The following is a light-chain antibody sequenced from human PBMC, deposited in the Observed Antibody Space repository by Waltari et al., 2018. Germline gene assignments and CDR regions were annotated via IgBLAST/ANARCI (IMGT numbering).Light chain of an antibody. CDR3: HQSYTLPRT. Sequence: EIVLTQSPNFQSVTPKEKVTITCRASQSIGTSIHWYQQKPDQSPKLLIKYASQSFSGVPSRFSGRGSGTDFTLTINSLEAEDAATYYCHQSYTLPRTFGQGTKVEIK. CDR1: QSIGTS. V-gene: IGKV6-21*01. CDR2: YAS. J-gene: IGKJ1*01.